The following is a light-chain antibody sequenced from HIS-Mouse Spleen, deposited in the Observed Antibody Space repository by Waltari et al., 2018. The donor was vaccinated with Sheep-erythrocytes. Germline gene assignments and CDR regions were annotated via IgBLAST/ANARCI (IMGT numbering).Light chain of an antibody. Sequence: QSALTQPPSASGSPGQSVTISCTGTSSDVGGYNYVSWYQQHPGKAPKRRIYEVSKRPSGVPARCSGSKSGNTASLTVSGLQAEDEADYYCSSYAGSNNWVFGGGTKLTVL. CDR2: EVS. J-gene: IGLJ3*02. V-gene: IGLV2-8*01. CDR3: SSYAGSNNWV. CDR1: SSDVGGYNY.